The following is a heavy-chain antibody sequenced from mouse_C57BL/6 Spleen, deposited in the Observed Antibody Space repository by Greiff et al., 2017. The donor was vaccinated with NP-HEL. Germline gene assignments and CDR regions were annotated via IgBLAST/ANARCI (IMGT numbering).Heavy chain of an antibody. CDR3: ARMDYGNYWCAY. V-gene: IGHV1-81*01. CDR2: IYPRSGNT. CDR1: GYTFTSYG. Sequence: VQLQESGAELARPGASVKLSCKASGYTFTSYGISWVKQRTGQGLEWIGEIYPRSGNTYYNEKFKGKATLTADKSSSTAYMELRSLTSEDSAVYFCARMDYGNYWCAYWGQGTLVTVSA. D-gene: IGHD2-1*01. J-gene: IGHJ3*01.